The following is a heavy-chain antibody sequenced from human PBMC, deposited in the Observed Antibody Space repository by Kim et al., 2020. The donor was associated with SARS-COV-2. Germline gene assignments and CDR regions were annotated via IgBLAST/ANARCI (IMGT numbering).Heavy chain of an antibody. D-gene: IGHD3-22*01. CDR1: GFTFSSYS. CDR2: ISSSSNYI. CDR3: ARVATYYYDSSGYWRTNWYFDL. J-gene: IGHJ2*01. Sequence: GGSLRLSCAASGFTFSSYSMNWVRQAPGKGLEWVSSISSSSNYIYYADSVKGRLTISRDNAKNSLYLQMNSLRAEDTAVYYCARVATYYYDSSGYWRTNWYFDLWGRGTLVTVSS. V-gene: IGHV3-21*01.